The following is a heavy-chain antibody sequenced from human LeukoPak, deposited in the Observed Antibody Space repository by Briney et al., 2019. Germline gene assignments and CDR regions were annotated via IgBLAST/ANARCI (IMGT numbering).Heavy chain of an antibody. V-gene: IGHV3-30-3*01. Sequence: GGSLRLSCAASGFTFSSYAMHWVRQAPGKGLEWVAVISYDGSNKYYADSVKGRFTISRDNSKNTLYLQMNSLRAEDTAVYYCARDGGHIDAFDIWGQGTMVTVSS. CDR2: ISYDGSNK. CDR1: GFTFSSYA. CDR3: ARDGGHIDAFDI. J-gene: IGHJ3*02. D-gene: IGHD3-10*01.